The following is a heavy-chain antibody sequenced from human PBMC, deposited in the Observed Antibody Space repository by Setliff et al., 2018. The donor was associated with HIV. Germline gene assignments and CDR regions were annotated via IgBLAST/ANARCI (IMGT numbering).Heavy chain of an antibody. D-gene: IGHD5-12*01. V-gene: IGHV1-2*02. CDR2: INPNSGGT. Sequence: ASVKVSCKASGYTFTGYYIHWVRQAPGQGLEWMGWINPNSGGTNYAQRFQGRVTMTRNTSISTAYMELSSLRSEDTAVYYCARGRGWLQGFELWGQGTLVTVSS. CDR1: GYTFTGYY. J-gene: IGHJ4*02. CDR3: ARGRGWLQGFEL.